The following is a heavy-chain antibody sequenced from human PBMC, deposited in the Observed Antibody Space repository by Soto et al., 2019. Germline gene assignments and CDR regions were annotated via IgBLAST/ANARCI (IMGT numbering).Heavy chain of an antibody. D-gene: IGHD3-10*01. J-gene: IGHJ4*02. CDR1: GGSTRHSSYF. CDR3: ARAPRGNYGYPSYFDY. V-gene: IGHV4-39*07. CDR2: VYYSGTP. Sequence: PSETLSLTCAVSGGSTRHSSYFWGWIRQPPGKGLEWIASVYYSGTPYYKKYLKSQVNISIATSKNQYSLKLSSVTAAETAVYNCARAPRGNYGYPSYFDYWGQGTLVTVS.